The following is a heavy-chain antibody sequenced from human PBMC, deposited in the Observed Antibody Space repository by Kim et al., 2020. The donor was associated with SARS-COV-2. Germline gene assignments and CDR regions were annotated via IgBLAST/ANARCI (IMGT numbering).Heavy chain of an antibody. Sequence: YYADSVKGRFTISRDNAKNSLYLQMNSLRAEDTAVYYCARDWAAAGKGDYWGQGTLVTVSS. CDR3: ARDWAAAGKGDY. V-gene: IGHV3-11*04. D-gene: IGHD6-13*01. J-gene: IGHJ4*02.